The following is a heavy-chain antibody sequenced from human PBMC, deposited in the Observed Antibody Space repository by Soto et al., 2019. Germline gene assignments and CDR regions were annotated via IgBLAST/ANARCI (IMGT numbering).Heavy chain of an antibody. D-gene: IGHD1-20*01. Sequence: ASVKVSCKASGYTFTSYGISWVRQAPGQGLEWMGWISAYNGNTNYAQKLQGRVTMTTDTSTSTAYMELRSLRSDDTAVYYCARDARWYNWNHGAFDIWGQGTMVTVSS. CDR1: GYTFTSYG. J-gene: IGHJ3*02. CDR3: ARDARWYNWNHGAFDI. V-gene: IGHV1-18*01. CDR2: ISAYNGNT.